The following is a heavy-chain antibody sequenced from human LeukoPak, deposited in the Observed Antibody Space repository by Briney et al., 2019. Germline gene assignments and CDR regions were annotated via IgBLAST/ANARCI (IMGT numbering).Heavy chain of an antibody. CDR2: INHSGST. CDR1: GGSFSGYY. V-gene: IGHV4-34*01. D-gene: IGHD3-16*01. CDR3: ARGYDWAYYYYYYMDV. J-gene: IGHJ6*03. Sequence: SETLSLTCAVYGGSFSGYYWSWIRQPPGKGLEWIGEINHSGSTNYNPSLKSRVTISVDTSKNQFSLKLSSVTAADTAVYYCARGYDWAYYYYYYMDVWGKGTTVTVSS.